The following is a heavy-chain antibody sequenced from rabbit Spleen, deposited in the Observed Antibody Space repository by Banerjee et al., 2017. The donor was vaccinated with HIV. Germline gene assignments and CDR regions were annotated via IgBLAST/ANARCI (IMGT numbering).Heavy chain of an antibody. Sequence: EQLLESGGGLVKPEGSLKLSCTASGFSFSNKAVMCWVRQAPGKGLEWIACIDTSNGDSDYANWPNGRFSISKASSTTVTLHMTSLTVADTATYFCARNYVNAFDPRGQGTFVTVS. V-gene: IGHV1S45*01. CDR3: ARNYVNAFDP. CDR1: GFSFSNKAV. J-gene: IGHJ2*01. CDR2: IDTSNGDS. D-gene: IGHD1-1*01.